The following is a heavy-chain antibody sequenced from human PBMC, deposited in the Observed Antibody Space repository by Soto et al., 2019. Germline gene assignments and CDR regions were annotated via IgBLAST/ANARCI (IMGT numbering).Heavy chain of an antibody. CDR1: GGSISSSSYY. D-gene: IGHD5-12*01. CDR2: IYYSGST. CDR3: ARSRRDGYKLHSAPDY. J-gene: IGHJ4*02. Sequence: SSETLSLTCTVSGGSISSSSYYWGWIRQPPGKGLEWIGSIYYSGSTYYNPSLKSRVTISVDTSKNQFSLKLSSVTAADTAVYYCARSRRDGYKLHSAPDYWGQGTLVTVSS. V-gene: IGHV4-39*01.